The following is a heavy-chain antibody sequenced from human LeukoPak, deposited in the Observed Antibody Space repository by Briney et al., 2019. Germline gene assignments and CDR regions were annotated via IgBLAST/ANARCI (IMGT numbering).Heavy chain of an antibody. CDR3: ARVCSTSCYGYYYYGMDV. CDR1: GGSVSSGSYY. CDR2: IVSRRSP. Sequence: KPPETLPLSCTVSGGSVSSGSYYGSWIRQPPGKGLEWIRYIVSRRSPTYNPSLKSRVTISVDTSKNQFSLKLSSVTAADTAVYYCARVCSTSCYGYYYYGMDVWGQGTTVTVSS. V-gene: IGHV4-61*01. J-gene: IGHJ6*02. D-gene: IGHD2-2*01.